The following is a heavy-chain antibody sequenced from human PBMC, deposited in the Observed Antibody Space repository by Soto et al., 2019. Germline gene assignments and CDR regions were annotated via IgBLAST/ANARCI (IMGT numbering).Heavy chain of an antibody. J-gene: IGHJ4*02. CDR3: AREGGIAAAGRPPFDY. CDR1: GFTFSSYA. V-gene: IGHV3-30-3*01. CDR2: ISYDGSNK. Sequence: QVQLVESGGGVVQPGRSLRLSCAASGFTFSSYAMHWVCLAPGKGLEWVAVISYDGSNKYYADSVKGRFTISRDNSKNTLYLQMNSLRAEDTAVYYCAREGGIAAAGRPPFDYWGQGTLVTVSS. D-gene: IGHD6-13*01.